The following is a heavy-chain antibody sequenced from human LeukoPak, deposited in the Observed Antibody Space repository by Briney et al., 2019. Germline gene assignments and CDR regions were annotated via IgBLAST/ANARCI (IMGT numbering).Heavy chain of an antibody. CDR3: AREYCSGGSCCLDY. CDR1: GFTVSSNY. V-gene: IGHV3-66*02. CDR2: IYSGGST. Sequence: GALRLSCAASGFTVSSNYMSWVRQAPGKGLEWVSVIYSGGSTYYADSVKGRFTISRDNSKNTLYLQMNSLRAEDTAVYYCAREYCSGGSCCLDYWGQGTLVTVSS. D-gene: IGHD2-15*01. J-gene: IGHJ4*02.